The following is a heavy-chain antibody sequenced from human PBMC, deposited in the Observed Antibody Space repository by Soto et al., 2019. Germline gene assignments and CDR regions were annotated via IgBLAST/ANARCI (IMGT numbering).Heavy chain of an antibody. J-gene: IGHJ4*02. Sequence: PGGSLRLSCAASGFTFSNYAMSWVRQAPGKGPEWVSAISGGGDKTYYLESVKGRFTISRDNSKNTVSLLLNSLRADDTAVYYCTKEGSPPFFQHWGQETLVTVSS. V-gene: IGHV3-23*01. CDR2: ISGGGDKT. CDR3: TKEGSPPFFQH. D-gene: IGHD3-10*01. CDR1: GFTFSNYA.